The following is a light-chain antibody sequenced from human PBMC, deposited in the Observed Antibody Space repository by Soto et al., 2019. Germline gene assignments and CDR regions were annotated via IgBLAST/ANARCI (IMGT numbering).Light chain of an antibody. Sequence: QSSLTQPASVSGSPGQSITISCTGTNNDIGNYYYVSWYQHYPGKAPQLILYEVNNRPSGVSHRFSGSKSGNMASLTISGLQPEDEAVYYCGSYRSTPLYVFGTGTKVTV. CDR2: EVN. CDR1: NNDIGNYYY. CDR3: GSYRSTPLYV. V-gene: IGLV2-14*01. J-gene: IGLJ1*01.